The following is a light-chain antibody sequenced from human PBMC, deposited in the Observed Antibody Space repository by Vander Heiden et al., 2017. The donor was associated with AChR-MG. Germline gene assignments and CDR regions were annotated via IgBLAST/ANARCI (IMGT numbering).Light chain of an antibody. CDR3: QQYGSSPPVT. Sequence: EIELTQSPGPLSLSPGEGATLSCRASQSVSSSYLAWYQQKPGQAPRLLIYGASKRATGILDRFSGSGSGTDFTLTISRLEPGDSAVYYCQQYGSSPPVTFGQGTRLEIK. J-gene: IGKJ5*01. CDR2: GAS. CDR1: QSVSSSY. V-gene: IGKV3-20*01.